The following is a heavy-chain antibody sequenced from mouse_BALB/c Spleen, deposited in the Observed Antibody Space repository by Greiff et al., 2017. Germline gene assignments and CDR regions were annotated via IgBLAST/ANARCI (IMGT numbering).Heavy chain of an antibody. CDR1: GFTFSDYY. Sequence: DVKLVESGGGLVKPGGSLKLSCAASGFTFSDYYMYWVRQTPEKRLEWVATISDGGSYTYYPDSVKGRFTISRDNAKNNLYLQMSSLKSEDTAMYYCARDRAYGSSYAMDYWGQGTSVTVSS. CDR2: ISDGGSYT. V-gene: IGHV5-4*02. D-gene: IGHD1-1*01. J-gene: IGHJ4*01. CDR3: ARDRAYGSSYAMDY.